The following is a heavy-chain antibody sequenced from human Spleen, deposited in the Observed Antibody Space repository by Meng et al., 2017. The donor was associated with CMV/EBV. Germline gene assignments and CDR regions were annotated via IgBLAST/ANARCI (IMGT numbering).Heavy chain of an antibody. Sequence: GGSLRLSCAASGFTFSSHWMHWVRQTPGKGLVWVSRINYDGSSTSYADSVKGRFIISRDNAKNTLYLEMNSLGAEDTAVYYCATSLSMINPLEMAWGQGTLVTVSS. D-gene: IGHD5-24*01. CDR1: GFTFSSHW. J-gene: IGHJ4*02. CDR3: ATSLSMINPLEMA. CDR2: INYDGSST. V-gene: IGHV3-74*01.